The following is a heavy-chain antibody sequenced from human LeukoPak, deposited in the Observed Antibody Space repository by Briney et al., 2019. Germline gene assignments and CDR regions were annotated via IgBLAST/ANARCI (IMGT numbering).Heavy chain of an antibody. CDR2: IKSKTDGGTT. CDR3: TTVKEANDAFDI. J-gene: IGHJ3*02. CDR1: GFTFINAW. Sequence: PGGSLRLSCSASGFTFINAWMTWVRRAPGKGLEWVGRIKSKTDGGTTDYAAPVKGRFTISRDDSKNTLNLQMNSLKTEDTAVYYCTTVKEANDAFDIWGQGTMVTVSS. V-gene: IGHV3-15*01.